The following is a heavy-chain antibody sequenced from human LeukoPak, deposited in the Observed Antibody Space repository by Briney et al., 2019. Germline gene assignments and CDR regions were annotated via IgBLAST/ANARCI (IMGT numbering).Heavy chain of an antibody. V-gene: IGHV1-8*01. CDR1: VYTFTSYD. CDR3: ARGRKGVLRYFDWSATRLGMDV. Sequence: ASVKVSRKASVYTFTSYDIHWVRQATGQGLEWMGWMNPNSGNTGYAQKFQGRVTMTRNTSISTAYMELSSLRSEDTAVYYCARGRKGVLRYFDWSATRLGMDVWGQGTTVTVSS. J-gene: IGHJ6*02. CDR2: MNPNSGNT. D-gene: IGHD3-9*01.